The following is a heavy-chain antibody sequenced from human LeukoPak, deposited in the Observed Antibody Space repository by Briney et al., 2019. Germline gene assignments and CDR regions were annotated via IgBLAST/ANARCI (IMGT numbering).Heavy chain of an antibody. D-gene: IGHD3-10*01. J-gene: IGHJ4*02. Sequence: GGSLRLSCAASGFTFSSYAMSCVRQAPGKGLEWVSAISGSGGSTYYADSVKGRFTISRDNSKNTLYLQMNSLRAEDTAVYYCAKGSITMVRGVTSFDYWGQGTLVTVSS. CDR2: ISGSGGST. CDR1: GFTFSSYA. CDR3: AKGSITMVRGVTSFDY. V-gene: IGHV3-23*01.